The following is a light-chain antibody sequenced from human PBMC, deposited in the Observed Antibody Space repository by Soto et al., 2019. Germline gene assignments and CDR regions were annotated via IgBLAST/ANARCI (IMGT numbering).Light chain of an antibody. CDR2: EVS. CDR3: SSYTSSSTSVV. Sequence: QSALTQPPSVSGSPGQSVTISCTGTSSDVGSYNRVSWYQQPPGTPPKLMIYEVSNRPSGVPDRFSGSKSGNTASLTISGLQAEDEADYYCSSYTSSSTSVVFGGGTKVTVL. V-gene: IGLV2-18*02. CDR1: SSDVGSYNR. J-gene: IGLJ2*01.